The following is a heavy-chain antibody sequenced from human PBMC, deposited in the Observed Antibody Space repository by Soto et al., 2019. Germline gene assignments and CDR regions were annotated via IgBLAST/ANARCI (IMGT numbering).Heavy chain of an antibody. V-gene: IGHV3-48*02. CDR2: ISSGGDTI. Sequence: GGSLRLACAVSGFTFSPYSMNWVRQAPGKGLEWISYISSGGDTIYYADSVRGRFTVSRDNTKNSLYLQMDSLRDEDTAVYYCARDRSTIYGVVTPIDYWGQGTLVTVSS. D-gene: IGHD3-3*01. CDR3: ARDRSTIYGVVTPIDY. J-gene: IGHJ4*02. CDR1: GFTFSPYS.